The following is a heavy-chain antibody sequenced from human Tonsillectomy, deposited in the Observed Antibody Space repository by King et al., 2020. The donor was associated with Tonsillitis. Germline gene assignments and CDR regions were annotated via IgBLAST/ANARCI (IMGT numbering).Heavy chain of an antibody. Sequence: VQLVESGGGLVQPGGSLRLSCAASGFTFSNYWMTWMRQTPGKGLEWVAHIKHDGSDKYYVDSVNGRFTISRDNAKNSLYLQMNSLRAEDTAVYFCARWASGWTPWGQGTLVTVPS. V-gene: IGHV3-7*03. CDR2: IKHDGSDK. J-gene: IGHJ5*02. CDR3: ARWASGWTP. D-gene: IGHD6-19*01. CDR1: GFTFSNYW.